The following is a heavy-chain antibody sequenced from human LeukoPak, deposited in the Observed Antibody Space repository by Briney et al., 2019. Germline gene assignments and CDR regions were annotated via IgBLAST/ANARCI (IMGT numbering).Heavy chain of an antibody. V-gene: IGHV4-59*08. J-gene: IGHJ4*02. CDR2: IYYSGST. Sequence: SETLSLTCTVSGGSISSHHWSWIRQPPGKGLEWIGYIYYSGSTNYNPSLKSRVTISVDTSKNQFSLMLSSVTAADTAVYYCARHLDIAAAGTFDYWGQGTLVTVSS. CDR3: ARHLDIAAAGTFDY. D-gene: IGHD6-13*01. CDR1: GGSISSHH.